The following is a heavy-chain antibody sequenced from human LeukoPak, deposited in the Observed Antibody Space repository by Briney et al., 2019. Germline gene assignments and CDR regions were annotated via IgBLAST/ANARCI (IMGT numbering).Heavy chain of an antibody. CDR3: AKDRHAPGRYCSSTTCFPFDS. V-gene: IGHV3-20*04. CDR1: GFTFDDYG. CDR2: INWNGGST. D-gene: IGHD2-2*01. J-gene: IGHJ5*01. Sequence: GGSLRLSCAASGFTFDDYGMSWVRQAPGKGLEWVSGINWNGGSTVYADSVKGRFTISRDNARNSLYLQMNSLRAEDTAVYYCAKDRHAPGRYCSSTTCFPFDSWGQGTLVTVSS.